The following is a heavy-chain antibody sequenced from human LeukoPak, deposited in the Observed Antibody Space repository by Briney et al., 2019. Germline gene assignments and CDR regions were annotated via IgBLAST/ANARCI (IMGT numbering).Heavy chain of an antibody. Sequence: GGSLRLSCAASGFTFSSYWMSWVRQAPGKGLEWVANIKQDGSEKYYVDSVSGRFTISRDNAKDSLYLQMNSLRDEDTAVYYCARDWLKRYSSSSRLYYFDYWGQGTLVTVSS. CDR2: IKQDGSEK. CDR1: GFTFSSYW. J-gene: IGHJ4*02. V-gene: IGHV3-7*05. D-gene: IGHD6-13*01. CDR3: ARDWLKRYSSSSRLYYFDY.